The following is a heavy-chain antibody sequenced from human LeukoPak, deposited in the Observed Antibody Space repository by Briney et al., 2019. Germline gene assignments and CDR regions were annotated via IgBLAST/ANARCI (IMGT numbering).Heavy chain of an antibody. CDR3: ASRSGYSSPSDAFDL. J-gene: IGHJ3*01. CDR1: GFIFRSND. Sequence: GGSLRLSCVAPGFIFRSNDMHWVRQVTGKGLEWVSAISAAGDTYYAGSGKGRFTISRENAKNSLYLQMNGLRAGDTAVYYCASRSGYSSPSDAFDLWGQGTMVTVSS. D-gene: IGHD6-13*01. CDR2: ISAAGDT. V-gene: IGHV3-13*01.